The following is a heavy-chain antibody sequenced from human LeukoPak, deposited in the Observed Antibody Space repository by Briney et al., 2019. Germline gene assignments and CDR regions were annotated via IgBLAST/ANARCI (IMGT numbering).Heavy chain of an antibody. V-gene: IGHV1-69*13. CDR2: IVPMLGTP. D-gene: IGHD1/OR15-1a*01. CDR3: ARRGERATIDF. CDR1: GGIFSSYA. Sequence: GASVKVSCKASGGIFSSYAISWVRQAPGQGLEWLGGIVPMLGTPKHAQKLQGRVTITADESTSTAYMELSSLTSEDTAVYFCARRGERATIDFWGQGTLVTVSS. J-gene: IGHJ4*02.